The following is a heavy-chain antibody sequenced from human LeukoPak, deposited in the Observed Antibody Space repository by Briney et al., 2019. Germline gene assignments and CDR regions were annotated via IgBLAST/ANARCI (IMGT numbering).Heavy chain of an antibody. CDR3: AKKGYDFPYYFDY. CDR2: ISGSGGST. J-gene: IGHJ4*02. D-gene: IGHD3-3*01. CDR1: GFTFSSYA. V-gene: IGHV3-23*01. Sequence: GESLRLSCAASGFTFSSYAMSWVRQAPGKGLEWVSAISGSGGSTYYADSVKGRFTISRDNSKNTLYLQMNSLRAEDTAVYYCAKKGYDFPYYFDYWGQGTLVTVSS.